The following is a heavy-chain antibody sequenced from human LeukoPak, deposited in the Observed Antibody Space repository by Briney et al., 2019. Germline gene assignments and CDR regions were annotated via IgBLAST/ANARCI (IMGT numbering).Heavy chain of an antibody. D-gene: IGHD3-10*01. CDR1: GGSLSSYY. CDR3: ARLRSYASGTYYNDY. J-gene: IGHJ4*02. CDR2: IYYTGST. V-gene: IGHV4-59*08. Sequence: PSETLSLTCTVSGGSLSSYYWSWIRQPPGKGLEWIGYIYYTGSTNYSPSLKSRVTISVDTSKNQFSLKLSSVTAADTAVYYCARLRSYASGTYYNDYWGQGTLVTVSS.